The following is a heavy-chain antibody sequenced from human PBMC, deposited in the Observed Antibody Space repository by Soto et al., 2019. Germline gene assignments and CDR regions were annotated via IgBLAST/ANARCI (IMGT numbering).Heavy chain of an antibody. Sequence: LRLSCAASGFTFSSYGMHWVRQAPGKGLEWVAVIWYDGSNKYYADSVKGRFTISRDNSKNTLYLQMNSLRAEDTAVYYCARSLDPNYYYYGMDVWGQGTTVTVSS. CDR2: IWYDGSNK. V-gene: IGHV3-33*01. J-gene: IGHJ6*02. CDR1: GFTFSSYG. CDR3: ARSLDPNYYYYGMDV.